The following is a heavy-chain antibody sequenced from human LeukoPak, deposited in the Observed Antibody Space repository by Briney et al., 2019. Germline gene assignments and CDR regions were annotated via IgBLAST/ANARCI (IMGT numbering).Heavy chain of an antibody. J-gene: IGHJ3*02. Sequence: GGSLRLSCAASGFTFSSYGMHWVRQAPGKGLEWVACISYDGSIKYYADSVKGRFTISRDNSKNTLYLQMNSLRAEDTAVYYCATEHALDAFDIWGQGTMVTVSS. D-gene: IGHD1-26*01. CDR2: ISYDGSIK. V-gene: IGHV3-30*03. CDR1: GFTFSSYG. CDR3: ATEHALDAFDI.